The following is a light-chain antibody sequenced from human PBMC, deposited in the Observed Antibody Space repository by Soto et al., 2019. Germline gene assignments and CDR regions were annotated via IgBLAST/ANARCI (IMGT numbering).Light chain of an antibody. V-gene: IGLV2-14*01. CDR2: DVS. Sequence: QSVLTQPASVSGSPGQSITISCTGTSSGVGGYNYVSWYQQHPGKAPKLMIYDVSNRPSGVSNRSSGSKSGNTASLTISGLQAEDEADYYCSSYTSSSTDYVFGTGTKVTVL. CDR3: SSYTSSSTDYV. J-gene: IGLJ1*01. CDR1: SSGVGGYNY.